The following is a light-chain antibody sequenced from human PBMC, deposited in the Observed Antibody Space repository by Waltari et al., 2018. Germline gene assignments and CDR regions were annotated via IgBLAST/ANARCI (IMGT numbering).Light chain of an antibody. CDR3: QQYNSFSYT. CDR1: QSINSW. V-gene: IGKV1-5*03. CDR2: KAS. Sequence: DIQMTQSPSTLSASVGDSVIITCRASQSINSWLAWYQQKPGKAPKLLIYKASTLETGVPSRFSGSGSGTEFTLTISGLQPDDFATYYCQQYNSFSYTFGQGTKLDIK. J-gene: IGKJ2*01.